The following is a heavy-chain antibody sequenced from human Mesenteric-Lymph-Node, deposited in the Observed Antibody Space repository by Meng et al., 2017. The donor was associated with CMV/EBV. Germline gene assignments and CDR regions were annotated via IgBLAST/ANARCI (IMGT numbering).Heavy chain of an antibody. D-gene: IGHD6-13*01. CDR2: IYHSGST. CDR1: GGSISSSNW. J-gene: IGHJ4*02. CDR3: ARGYSSSWYYFDY. V-gene: IGHV4-4*02. Sequence: AGSGGSISSSNWWRWVRQPPGKGLEWIGEIYHSGSTNYNPSLKSRVTISVDKSKNQFSLKLSSVTAADTAVYYCARGYSSSWYYFDYWGQGTLVTVSS.